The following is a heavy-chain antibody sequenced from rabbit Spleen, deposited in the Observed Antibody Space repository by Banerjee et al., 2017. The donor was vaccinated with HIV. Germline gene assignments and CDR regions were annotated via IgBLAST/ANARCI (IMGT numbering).Heavy chain of an antibody. CDR1: GFSFSSSYW. CDR3: ARGSATMTMVITGFYFNL. Sequence: QEQLEESGGDLVKPEGSLTLTCTASGFSFSSSYWICWVRQAPGKGLEWIGCIYGGSSGSTYYASWAKGRFTISKTSSTTVTLQMTSLTAADTATYFCARGSATMTMVITGFYFNLWGPGTLVTVS. CDR2: IYGGSSGST. J-gene: IGHJ4*01. D-gene: IGHD2-1*01. V-gene: IGHV1S45*01.